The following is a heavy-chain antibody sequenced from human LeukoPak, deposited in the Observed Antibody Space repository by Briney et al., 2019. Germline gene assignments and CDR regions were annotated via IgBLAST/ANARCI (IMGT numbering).Heavy chain of an antibody. D-gene: IGHD4-17*01. CDR3: ARESTVTTDFDY. Sequence: GRSLRLSCAASGFTFDDYAMHWVRQAPGKGLEWVSGISWNSGSIGYADSVKGRFTISRDNAKNSLYLQMNSLRAEDTALYYCARESTVTTDFDYWGRGTLVTVSS. CDR2: ISWNSGSI. CDR1: GFTFDDYA. V-gene: IGHV3-9*01. J-gene: IGHJ4*02.